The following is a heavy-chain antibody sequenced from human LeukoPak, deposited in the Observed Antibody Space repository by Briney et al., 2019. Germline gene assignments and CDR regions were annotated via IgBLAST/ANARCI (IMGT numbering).Heavy chain of an antibody. CDR2: IYPGDSDT. D-gene: IGHD2-15*01. CDR1: GYSFTSYW. V-gene: IGHV5-51*01. CDR3: ARTRSGGSEGSDY. J-gene: IGHJ4*02. Sequence: GESLKISCKGSGYSFTSYWIGWVRQMPGKAVEWLGIIYPGDSDTRYSPSFQGQVTISADKSISTAYLQWSSLKASDTAMYYCARTRSGGSEGSDYWGQGTLVTVSS.